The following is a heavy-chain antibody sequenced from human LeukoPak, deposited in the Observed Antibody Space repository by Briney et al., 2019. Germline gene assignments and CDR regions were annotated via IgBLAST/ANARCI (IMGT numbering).Heavy chain of an antibody. Sequence: SETLSLTCTVSGGSISSYYWSWIRQPPGKGLEWIGYIYYSGSTNYNPSLKSRVTISVDTSKNQFSLKLSSVTAADTAVYYCARGVGYSSSWYGFDYWGQGTLVTVSS. V-gene: IGHV4-59*01. J-gene: IGHJ4*02. CDR1: GGSISSYY. D-gene: IGHD6-13*01. CDR3: ARGVGYSSSWYGFDY. CDR2: IYYSGST.